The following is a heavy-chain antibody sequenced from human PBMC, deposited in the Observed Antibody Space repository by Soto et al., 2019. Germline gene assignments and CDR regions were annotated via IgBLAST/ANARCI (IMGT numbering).Heavy chain of an antibody. CDR2: ISGSGGST. J-gene: IGHJ4*02. CDR3: AKDAREWRWLQLPDY. V-gene: IGHV3-23*01. CDR1: GFTFSGYA. D-gene: IGHD5-12*01. Sequence: EVQLLESGGGLVQPGGSLRLSCAASGFTFSGYALSWVRQPPGKGLEWVSAISGSGGSTYYADSVKGRFTISRDNSKNTLYLQMNSLRAEDTAVYYCAKDAREWRWLQLPDYWGQGTLVTVSS.